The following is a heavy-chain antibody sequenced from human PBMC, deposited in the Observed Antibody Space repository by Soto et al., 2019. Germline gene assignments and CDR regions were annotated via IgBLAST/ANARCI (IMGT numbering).Heavy chain of an antibody. D-gene: IGHD2-8*01. J-gene: IGHJ4*02. CDR3: ARDRGTGVRYERGGFDY. V-gene: IGHV1-46*01. CDR2: INPSGGST. CDR1: GYTFTSYY. Sequence: QVQLVQSGAEVKKPGASVKVSCKASGYTFTSYYMHWVRQAPGQGLEWMGIINPSGGSTSYAQKVRGRVTLPRDPATTKVHRERSSLRSEDTAVYYCARDRGTGVRYERGGFDYWGQGTLVTVSS.